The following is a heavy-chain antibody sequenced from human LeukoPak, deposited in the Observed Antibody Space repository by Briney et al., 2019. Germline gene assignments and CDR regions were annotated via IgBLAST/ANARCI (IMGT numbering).Heavy chain of an antibody. Sequence: ASVKVSCKASGYTLTELSMHWVRQAPGKGLEWMGGFDPEDGETIYAQKFQGRVTMTEDTSTDTAYMELSSLRSEDTAMYYCATDGLDYYGSGSYHFAENWGQGTLVTVSS. CDR2: FDPEDGET. CDR3: ATDGLDYYGSGSYHFAEN. D-gene: IGHD3-10*01. CDR1: GYTLTELS. V-gene: IGHV1-24*01. J-gene: IGHJ4*02.